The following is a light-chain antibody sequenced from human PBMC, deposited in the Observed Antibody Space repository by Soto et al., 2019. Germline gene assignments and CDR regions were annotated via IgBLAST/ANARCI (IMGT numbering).Light chain of an antibody. V-gene: IGLV4-69*01. CDR2: LNSDGSH. J-gene: IGLJ3*02. CDR1: SGHSSYA. CDR3: QTWGTGIVAWV. Sequence: QSVLTQSPSASASLGASVKLTCTLSSGHSSYAIAWHQQQPEKGPRYLMKLNSDGSHSKGDGIPDRFSGSSSGAERYLTISSLQSEDEADYYCQTWGTGIVAWVFGGGTKLTVL.